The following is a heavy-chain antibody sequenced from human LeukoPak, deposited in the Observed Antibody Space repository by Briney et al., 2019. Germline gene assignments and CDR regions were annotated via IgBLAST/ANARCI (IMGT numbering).Heavy chain of an antibody. CDR1: GGSISSSSYY. V-gene: IGHV4-39*01. CDR3: ARHSQWLVPTEIDY. J-gene: IGHJ4*02. D-gene: IGHD6-19*01. CDR2: IYYSGST. Sequence: SSETLSLTCTVSGGSISSSSYYWGWIRQPPGKGLEWIGSIYYSGSTYYNPSLKSRVTISVDTSKNQFSLKLSSVTAADTAVYYCARHSQWLVPTEIDYWGQGTLVTVSS.